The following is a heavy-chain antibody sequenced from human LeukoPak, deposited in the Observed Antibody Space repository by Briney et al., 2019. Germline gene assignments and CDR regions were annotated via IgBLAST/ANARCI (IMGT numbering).Heavy chain of an antibody. CDR3: ARMYYGDYYYFDY. J-gene: IGHJ4*02. CDR1: GYTFTSYD. CDR2: MNPNSGNT. Sequence: ASVKVSCKASGYTFTSYDINWLRQATGQGLEWMGWMNPNSGNTGYAQKFQGRVTMTRNTSISTAYMELSSLRSEDTAVYYCARMYYGDYYYFDYWGQGTLVTVSS. D-gene: IGHD4-17*01. V-gene: IGHV1-8*01.